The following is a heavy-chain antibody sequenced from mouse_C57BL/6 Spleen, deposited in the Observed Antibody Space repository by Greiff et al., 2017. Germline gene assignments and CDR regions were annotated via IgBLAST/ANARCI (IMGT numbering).Heavy chain of an antibody. Sequence: VHLVESGAELARPGASVKLSCKASGYTFTSYGISWVKQRTGQGLEWIGEIYPRSGNTYYNEKFKGKATLTADKSSSTAYMELRSLTSEDSAVYFCAGGGIYYGYDEGFAYWGQGTLVTVSA. D-gene: IGHD2-2*01. CDR2: IYPRSGNT. V-gene: IGHV1-81*01. J-gene: IGHJ3*01. CDR1: GYTFTSYG. CDR3: AGGGIYYGYDEGFAY.